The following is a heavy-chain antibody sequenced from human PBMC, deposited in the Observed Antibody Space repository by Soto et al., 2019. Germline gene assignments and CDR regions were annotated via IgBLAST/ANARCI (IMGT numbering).Heavy chain of an antibody. V-gene: IGHV3-30*03. CDR2: ISYDGSLQ. D-gene: IGHD5-18*01. J-gene: IGHJ4*02. CDR3: VSDRGYGHASVPYS. CDR1: GFAFSSYG. Sequence: QAQLVESGGGVVQPGRSLRLSCAASGFAFSSYGMHWVRQAPVTGLEWVAVISYDGSLQHYADSVKGRFTISRDNSKNLVLLQMSSVRAEDTAVYYCVSDRGYGHASVPYSWGQGTLVSVSS.